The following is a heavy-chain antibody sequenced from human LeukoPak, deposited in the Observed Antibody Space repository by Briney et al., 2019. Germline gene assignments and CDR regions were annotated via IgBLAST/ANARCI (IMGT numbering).Heavy chain of an antibody. V-gene: IGHV4-59*01. CDR3: ARGYDTYHYSFHY. D-gene: IGHD3-9*01. CDR2: IFDSGST. J-gene: IGHJ4*02. CDR1: GGSISPYY. Sequence: SETLSLTCTVSGGSISPYYWSWIRQPPGKGLEWIGHIFDSGSTNYNPSLKSRVTILVDTSKNQFSLKLGSVTAADTAVYYCARGYDTYHYSFHYWGQGTLVTVSS.